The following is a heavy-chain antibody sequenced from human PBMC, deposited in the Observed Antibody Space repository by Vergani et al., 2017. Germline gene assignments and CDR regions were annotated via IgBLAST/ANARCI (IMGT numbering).Heavy chain of an antibody. V-gene: IGHV4-34*01. D-gene: IGHD2-2*02. Sequence: QVQLQQWGAGLLKPSETLCLTCAVYGGSFSGYYWSWIRQPPGKGLEWIGEINHSGSTNYNPSLKSRVTISVDTSKNQFSLKLSSVTAADTAVYYCATIGYRRWGYYFDYWGQGILVTVSS. J-gene: IGHJ4*02. CDR3: ATIGYRRWGYYFDY. CDR2: INHSGST. CDR1: GGSFSGYY.